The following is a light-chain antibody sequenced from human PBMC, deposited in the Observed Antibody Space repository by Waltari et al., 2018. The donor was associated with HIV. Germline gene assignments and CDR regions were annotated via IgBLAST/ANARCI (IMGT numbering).Light chain of an antibody. CDR1: SSNIGRNY. CDR2: RNN. V-gene: IGLV1-47*01. CDR3: ATWDDTLSGHVV. J-gene: IGLJ2*01. Sequence: QSVLTQPPSASGTPGQRITIPCSGSSSNIGRNYVYWYQQLPGTAPKLLIYRNNQRPSGVPDRFSGSKSGTSASLAISGLRSEDEADYYCATWDDTLSGHVVFGGGTKLNVL.